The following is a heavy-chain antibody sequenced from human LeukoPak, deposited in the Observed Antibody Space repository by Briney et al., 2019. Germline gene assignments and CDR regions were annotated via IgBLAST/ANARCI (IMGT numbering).Heavy chain of an antibody. CDR2: IYYTGST. V-gene: IGHV4-39*01. Sequence: PSETLSLTCTVSGGAISSRTYYWGWIRQPPGKGLEWIGSIYYTGSTYYNPSLKSRVTISVDTSKNQFSLKLSSVTAADTAVYYCASRGYNDFWSGPFDPWGQGTLVTVSS. CDR3: ASRGYNDFWSGPFDP. J-gene: IGHJ5*02. CDR1: GGAISSRTYY. D-gene: IGHD3-3*01.